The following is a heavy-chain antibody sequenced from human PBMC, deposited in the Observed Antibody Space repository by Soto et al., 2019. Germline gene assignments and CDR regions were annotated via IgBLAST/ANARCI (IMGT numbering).Heavy chain of an antibody. CDR2: INYSGST. J-gene: IGHJ4*02. D-gene: IGHD2-2*01. CDR3: ARVCSSPSGDEDY. V-gene: IGHV4-31*03. CDR1: GGSISSGGYY. Sequence: QVQLQESGPGLVKPSQTLSLTCTVSGGSISSGGYYWGWIRQHPAKGLEWIGYINYSGSTYYVPSLKSRVSISVDTSKNQFSLKLSSVTAADTAVYYCARVCSSPSGDEDYWGQGTLVTVSS.